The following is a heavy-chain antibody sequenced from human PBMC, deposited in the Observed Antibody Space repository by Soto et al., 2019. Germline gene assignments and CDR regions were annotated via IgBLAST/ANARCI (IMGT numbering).Heavy chain of an antibody. J-gene: IGHJ4*02. D-gene: IGHD3-16*01. CDR3: ARHDEYVANGLDN. Sequence: GGSLRLSCEASGFTFSDYGMHWVRQAPGKGLEWVAVIPNDGSYRYYADSVKDRFTISRDNSRNTLYLQMNSLRSEDSAVYYCARHDEYVANGLDNWGQGTLVTVYS. CDR2: IPNDGSYR. CDR1: GFTFSDYG. V-gene: IGHV3-33*01.